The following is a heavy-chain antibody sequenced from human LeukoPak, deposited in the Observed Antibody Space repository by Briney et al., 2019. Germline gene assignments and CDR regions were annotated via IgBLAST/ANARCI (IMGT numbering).Heavy chain of an antibody. Sequence: GGSLRLSCAVSGITLSNYGMSWVRQAPGKGLEWVAGISDSGGSTNYADSVKGRFTISRDNPKNTLYLQMNSLRAEDTAVYYCARDGGQYYYDSSGYFGGDYWGQGTLVTVSS. J-gene: IGHJ4*02. CDR1: GITLSNYG. CDR3: ARDGGQYYYDSSGYFGGDY. D-gene: IGHD3-22*01. CDR2: ISDSGGST. V-gene: IGHV3-23*01.